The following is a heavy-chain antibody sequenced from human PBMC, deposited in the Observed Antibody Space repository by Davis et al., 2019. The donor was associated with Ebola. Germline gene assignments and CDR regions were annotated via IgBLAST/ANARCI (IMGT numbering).Heavy chain of an antibody. V-gene: IGHV4-59*01. CDR1: GGSISSYY. CDR2: IYHRGNT. Sequence: SETLSLTCTVSGGSISSYYWSWIRQPPGKGLEWIGNIYHRGNTNYNHSLERRVTISVDTSRNQFSLKLSSVTAADTAVYYCARGYSDSAHFDYWGQGALGTVS. CDR3: ARGYSDSAHFDY. D-gene: IGHD5-12*01. J-gene: IGHJ4*02.